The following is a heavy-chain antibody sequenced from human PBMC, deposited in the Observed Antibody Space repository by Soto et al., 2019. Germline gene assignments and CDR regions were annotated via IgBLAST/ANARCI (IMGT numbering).Heavy chain of an antibody. CDR3: ARAPSSIAARPVDY. Sequence: SVKVSFKASGGTFSSYAISWVRQAPGQGLEWTGGIIPIFGTANYAQKFQGRVTITADESTSTAYMELSSLRSEDTAVYYCARAPSSIAARPVDYWGQGTLVTVSS. V-gene: IGHV1-69*01. D-gene: IGHD6-6*01. J-gene: IGHJ4*02. CDR1: GGTFSSYA. CDR2: IIPIFGTA.